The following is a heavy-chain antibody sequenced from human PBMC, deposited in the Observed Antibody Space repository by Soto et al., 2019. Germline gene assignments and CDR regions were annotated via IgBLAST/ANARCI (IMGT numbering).Heavy chain of an antibody. V-gene: IGHV4-39*01. D-gene: IGHD3-3*01. CDR1: GGSISSSSYY. CDR2: IYYGGST. Sequence: SETLSLTCTVSGGSISSSSYYWGWIRQPPGKGLEWIGSIYYGGSTYYNPSLKSRVTISVDTSKNQFSLKLSSVTAADTAVYYCARQVYDFWSGYPDYWGQGTLVTVSS. CDR3: ARQVYDFWSGYPDY. J-gene: IGHJ4*02.